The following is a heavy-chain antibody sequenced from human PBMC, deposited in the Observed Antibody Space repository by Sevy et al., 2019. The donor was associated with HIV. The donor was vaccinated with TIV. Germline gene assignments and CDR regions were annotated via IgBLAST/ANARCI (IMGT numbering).Heavy chain of an antibody. CDR3: ATSRSGYLDSSGYYIY. J-gene: IGHJ4*02. V-gene: IGHV5-51*01. D-gene: IGHD3-22*01. Sequence: GESLKISCKGSGYSFTDHWIGWVRQKPGKGLEWMGIIYPDDSETRYSPSFQGQVTFSADKSINTAYLQWSRLKASDTAMYYCATSRSGYLDSSGYYIYWGQGTLATVSS. CDR1: GYSFTDHW. CDR2: IYPDDSET.